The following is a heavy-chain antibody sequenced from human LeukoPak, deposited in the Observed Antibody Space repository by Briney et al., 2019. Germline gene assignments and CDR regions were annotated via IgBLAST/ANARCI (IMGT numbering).Heavy chain of an antibody. V-gene: IGHV1-18*01. CDR2: ISAYNGNT. D-gene: IGHD3-10*01. CDR3: ARDGRSGSYPPVGY. J-gene: IGHJ4*02. Sequence: GASVTVSCKASGGTFSSYGISWVRQAPGQGLEWMGWISAYNGNTNYAQKLQGRVTMTTDTSTSTAYMELRSLRSDDTAVYYCARDGRSGSYPPVGYWGQGTLVTVSS. CDR1: GGTFSSYG.